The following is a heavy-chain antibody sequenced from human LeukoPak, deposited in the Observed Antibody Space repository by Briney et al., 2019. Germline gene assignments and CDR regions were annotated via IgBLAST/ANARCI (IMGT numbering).Heavy chain of an antibody. Sequence: SETLSLTCTVSSGSISSYYWSWIRQPPGKGLEWIGYIYYSGSTNYNPSLKSRVTISVDTSKNQFSLKLSSVTAADTAVYYCARDVCSGGSCYPDYWGQGTLVTVSS. CDR1: SGSISSYY. CDR2: IYYSGST. CDR3: ARDVCSGGSCYPDY. D-gene: IGHD2-15*01. V-gene: IGHV4-59*01. J-gene: IGHJ4*02.